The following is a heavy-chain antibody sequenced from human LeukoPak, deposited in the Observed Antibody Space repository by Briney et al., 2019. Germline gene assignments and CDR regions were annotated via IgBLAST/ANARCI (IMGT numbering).Heavy chain of an antibody. CDR1: GFTFSDYY. CDR2: ISSSGSTI. J-gene: IGHJ2*01. D-gene: IGHD6-6*01. CDR3: ARGFIAAPQSRYFDL. Sequence: TGGSLRLSCAASGFTFSDYYMSWLRQAPGKGLEWVSYISSSGSTIYYADSVKGRFTISRDNAKNSLYLQMNSLRAEDTAVYYCARGFIAAPQSRYFDLWGRGTLVTVSS. V-gene: IGHV3-11*01.